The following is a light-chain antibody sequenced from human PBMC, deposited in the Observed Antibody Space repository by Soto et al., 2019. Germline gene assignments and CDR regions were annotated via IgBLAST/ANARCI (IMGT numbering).Light chain of an antibody. V-gene: IGKV3-11*01. J-gene: IGKJ5*01. CDR3: QQRSDWGIT. Sequence: EIVMTQSPATLSVSPGERATLSCRASQTVRDNLGWYQQKPGQPPRLLIYGATTRATGIPARFSGSGSGTDFTLTISSLEPEDFAVYYCQQRSDWGITFAQGTRLEIK. CDR2: GAT. CDR1: QTVRDN.